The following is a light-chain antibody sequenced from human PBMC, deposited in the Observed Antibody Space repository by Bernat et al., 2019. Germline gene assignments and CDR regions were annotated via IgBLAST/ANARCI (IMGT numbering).Light chain of an antibody. CDR1: QGISSW. CDR2: DAS. CDR3: QQYDNLPYT. V-gene: IGKV1-33*01. J-gene: IGKJ2*01. Sequence: DIQMTQSPSSVSASVGDRVTITCRASQGISSWLAWYQQKPGKAPKLLIYDASNLETGFPSRFSGSGSGTDFTFTISSLQPEDIATYYFQQYDNLPYTFAQGTKLEIK.